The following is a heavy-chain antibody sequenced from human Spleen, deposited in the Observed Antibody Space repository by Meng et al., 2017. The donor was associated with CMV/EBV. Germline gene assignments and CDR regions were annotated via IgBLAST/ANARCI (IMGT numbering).Heavy chain of an antibody. CDR1: GFTFSSYS. Sequence: GESLKISCAASGFTFSSYSMNWVRQAPGKGLEWVSSISSSSSYIYYADSVKGRFTISRDNAKNSLYLQMNSLRAEDTAVYYCARDLFPNYYYYGLDVWGQGTTVTVSS. V-gene: IGHV3-21*01. CDR3: ARDLFPNYYYYGLDV. CDR2: ISSSSSYI. J-gene: IGHJ6*02.